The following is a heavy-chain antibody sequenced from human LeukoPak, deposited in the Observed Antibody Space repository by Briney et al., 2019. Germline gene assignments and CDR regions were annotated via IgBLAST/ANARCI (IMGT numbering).Heavy chain of an antibody. CDR2: ISPSGDAT. CDR1: GFIFSSHG. Sequence: GGSLRLSCAASGFIFSSHGMNWVRPAPGRGLEWVSGISPSGDATFYADSVKGRFTISRDNSKNTVYLQMNSLRAEDTAVYYCAKDNKKTPMDVWGKGTTVTVSS. J-gene: IGHJ6*03. CDR3: AKDNKKTPMDV. V-gene: IGHV3-23*01. D-gene: IGHD2/OR15-2a*01.